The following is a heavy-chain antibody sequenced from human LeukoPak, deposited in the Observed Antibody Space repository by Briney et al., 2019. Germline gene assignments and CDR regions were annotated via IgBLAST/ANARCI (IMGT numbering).Heavy chain of an antibody. CDR3: AKGAAAGKVDWFDP. CDR1: GFTFSNFA. Sequence: GGSLRLSCAASGFTFSNFAMLWVRQAPGTGLQWVSTITGYGATFYADSVRGRFTIFRDTSMNTLFLQMNSLGAEDTAVYYCAKGAAAGKVDWFDPWGQGTLVTVSS. J-gene: IGHJ5*02. CDR2: ITGYGAT. V-gene: IGHV3-23*01. D-gene: IGHD6-13*01.